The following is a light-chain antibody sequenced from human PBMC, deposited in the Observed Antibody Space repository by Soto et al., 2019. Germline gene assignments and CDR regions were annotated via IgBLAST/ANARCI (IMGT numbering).Light chain of an antibody. Sequence: QSVLTQPPSVSAAPGQKVTISCSGSSSDMGGNSVSWYQQLPGTAPKLLIYDDNKRPSGIPDRFSGSKSGTSATLGITGFQTGDEADYYCGSWDSSLSADVFGTGTKVTLL. CDR1: SSDMGGNS. CDR3: GSWDSSLSADV. CDR2: DDN. V-gene: IGLV1-51*01. J-gene: IGLJ1*01.